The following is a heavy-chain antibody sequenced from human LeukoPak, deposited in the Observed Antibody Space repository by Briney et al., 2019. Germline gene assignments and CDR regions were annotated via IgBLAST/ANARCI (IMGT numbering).Heavy chain of an antibody. Sequence: ASVKVSCKVSGYTLTELSMHWVRQAPGKGLEWMGGFDPEDGETIYAQKFQGRVTMTEDTSTDTAYMELSSLRSEDTAVYYCATDSKGRYCSGGSCYSVLAYYFDYWGQGTLVTVSS. V-gene: IGHV1-24*01. J-gene: IGHJ4*02. CDR1: GYTLTELS. CDR3: ATDSKGRYCSGGSCYSVLAYYFDY. D-gene: IGHD2-15*01. CDR2: FDPEDGET.